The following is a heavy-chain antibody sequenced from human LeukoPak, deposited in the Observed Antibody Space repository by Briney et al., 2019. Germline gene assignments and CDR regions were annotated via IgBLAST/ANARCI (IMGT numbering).Heavy chain of an antibody. CDR3: AKGFRGYGPLPTAFDI. J-gene: IGHJ3*02. CDR2: ISGSGGST. CDR1: GFTFSSYA. Sequence: GGSLRLSCAASGFTFSSYAMSWVRQAPGKGLEWFSAISGSGGSTYYADSVKGRFTISRDNSKNTLYLQMNSLRAEDTAVYYCAKGFRGYGPLPTAFDIWGQGTMVTVSS. V-gene: IGHV3-23*01. D-gene: IGHD5-18*01.